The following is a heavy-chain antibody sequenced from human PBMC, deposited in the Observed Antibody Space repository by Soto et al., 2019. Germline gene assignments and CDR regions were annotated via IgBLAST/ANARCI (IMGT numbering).Heavy chain of an antibody. V-gene: IGHV1-69*01. CDR2: IIPLFGTT. D-gene: IGHD3-9*01. J-gene: IGHJ5*02. Sequence: QVQLVQSGAEVRRTGSSVKVSCKASGGSFSYYAFSWVRQGPGQGLEWMGGIIPLFGTTKYAQTFQGRVTITVDESTKIVYMELSSLRSEDTAVYYCARSGEAYYDVLTGYYKGSWFDPWGQGTLVTVSS. CDR1: GGSFSYYA. CDR3: ARSGEAYYDVLTGYYKGSWFDP.